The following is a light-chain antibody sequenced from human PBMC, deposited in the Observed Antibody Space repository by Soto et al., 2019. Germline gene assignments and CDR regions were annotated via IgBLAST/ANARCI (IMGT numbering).Light chain of an antibody. Sequence: EIVLTQSPATLSLSPGERATLSCRASQNVRSYLAWYQQKPGQAPRLLIHDASSRATGIPDRFSCSGSGTDFTLTISSLEPEDSAVYYCQQRTNWPTSTFGQGTRLEIK. CDR3: QQRTNWPTST. J-gene: IGKJ5*01. CDR2: DAS. V-gene: IGKV3-11*01. CDR1: QNVRSY.